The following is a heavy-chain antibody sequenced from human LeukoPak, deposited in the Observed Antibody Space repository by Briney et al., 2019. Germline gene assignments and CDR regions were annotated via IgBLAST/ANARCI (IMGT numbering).Heavy chain of an antibody. V-gene: IGHV1-2*02. CDR1: GYTFTGYY. Sequence: GASVKVSCKASGYTFTGYYMHWVRQAPGQGLEWMGWINPNSGGTNYAQKFQGRVTMTRDMSTSTDYMELSSLRSEDTAVYYCARDQSGEWDLVSGWWFDPWGQGTLVTVSS. J-gene: IGHJ5*02. CDR2: INPNSGGT. CDR3: ARDQSGEWDLVSGWWFDP. D-gene: IGHD1-26*01.